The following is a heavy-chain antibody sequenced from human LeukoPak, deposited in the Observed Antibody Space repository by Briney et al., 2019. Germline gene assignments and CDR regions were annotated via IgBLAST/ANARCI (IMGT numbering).Heavy chain of an antibody. D-gene: IGHD5-18*01. CDR2: ISTYNGNT. Sequence: GASVKVSCKASGYTFTSYGISWVRQAPGQGLEWMGWISTYNGNTNYAQKIQGRVTMTTDTSTSTAYMELSSLRSEDTAVYYCARGYSYGFSHFGYWGQGTLVTVSS. J-gene: IGHJ4*02. V-gene: IGHV1-18*01. CDR3: ARGYSYGFSHFGY. CDR1: GYTFTSYG.